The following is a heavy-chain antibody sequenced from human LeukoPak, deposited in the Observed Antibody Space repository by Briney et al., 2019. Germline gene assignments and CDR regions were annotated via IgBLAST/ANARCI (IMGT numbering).Heavy chain of an antibody. Sequence: SETLSLTCTVSGGSISSTSYYRSWIRQPPGKGLEWIGSIYFTGSTKYNPSLKSRVTISVDTSKNQFSLKLPSVTAADTAVYYCARRDGAVAAKAYKWFDPWGQGSLVTVFS. CDR1: GGSISSTSYY. J-gene: IGHJ5*02. D-gene: IGHD6-19*01. CDR2: IYFTGST. V-gene: IGHV4-39*01. CDR3: ARRDGAVAAKAYKWFDP.